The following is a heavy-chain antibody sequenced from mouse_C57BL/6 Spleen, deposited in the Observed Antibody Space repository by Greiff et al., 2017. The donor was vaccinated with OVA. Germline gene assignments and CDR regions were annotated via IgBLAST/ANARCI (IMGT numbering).Heavy chain of an antibody. J-gene: IGHJ4*01. D-gene: IGHD3-2*02. CDR1: GYTFTSYW. CDR2: IDPSDSDT. CDR3: ARGRSSGPYAMDD. V-gene: IGHV1-52*01. Sequence: QVQLQQPGAELVRPGSSVKLSCKASGYTFTSYWMHWVKPRPIQGLEWIGNIDPSDSDTHYHHKFTDKATLTVDTSPSPASMQVSSLTSEDSVGYYCARGRSSGPYAMDDWGQGTSVTVSA.